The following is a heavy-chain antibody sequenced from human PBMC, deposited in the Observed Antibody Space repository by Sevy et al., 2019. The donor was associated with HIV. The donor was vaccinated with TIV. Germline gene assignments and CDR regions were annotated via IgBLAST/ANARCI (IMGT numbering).Heavy chain of an antibody. CDR2: ISDDSRYI. Sequence: GGSLRLSCAASGFNFRTYSMNWVRQAPGKGLEWLSSISDDSRYIYYSDSVKGRFTISRANAKNLLFLQMNNLRVDDTAIYYCARDFTIFGVVSGIDYWGQGNLVTVSS. V-gene: IGHV3-21*04. CDR3: ARDFTIFGVVSGIDY. J-gene: IGHJ4*01. D-gene: IGHD3-3*01. CDR1: GFNFRTYS.